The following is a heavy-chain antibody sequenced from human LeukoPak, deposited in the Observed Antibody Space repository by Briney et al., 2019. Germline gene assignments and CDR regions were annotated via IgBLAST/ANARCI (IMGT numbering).Heavy chain of an antibody. CDR1: GYTFTGYY. Sequence: ASVKVSCKASGYTFTGYYMHWVRQAPGQGLEWMGWINPNSGGTNYAQKFQGRVTMTRDTSISTAYMELSRLRSDDTAVYYCASSPMYYDSSGYYDWFDPWGQGTLVTVSS. J-gene: IGHJ5*02. V-gene: IGHV1-2*02. CDR2: INPNSGGT. CDR3: ASSPMYYDSSGYYDWFDP. D-gene: IGHD3-22*01.